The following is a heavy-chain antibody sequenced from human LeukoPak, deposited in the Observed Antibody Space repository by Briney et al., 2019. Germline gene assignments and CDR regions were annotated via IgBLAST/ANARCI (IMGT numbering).Heavy chain of an antibody. CDR2: INHSGST. D-gene: IGHD4-17*01. CDR3: ARNFVDYGDYLDAFDI. Sequence: SETLSLTCAVYGGSFSGYYWSWIRQPPGKGREWIGEINHSGSTNYNPSLKSRVTISVDTSKNQFSLKLSSVTAADTAVYYCARNFVDYGDYLDAFDIWGQGTMVTVSS. V-gene: IGHV4-34*01. CDR1: GGSFSGYY. J-gene: IGHJ3*02.